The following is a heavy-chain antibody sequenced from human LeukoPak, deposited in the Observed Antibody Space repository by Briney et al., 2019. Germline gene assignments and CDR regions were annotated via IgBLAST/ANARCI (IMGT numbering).Heavy chain of an antibody. Sequence: GGSLRLSCAASGFTFSDYSMHWVRQAPGKGLNWVAFIRYDGNNKYYADSVKGRFTISRDNSKNMLYLEMNSLSTEDTAVYYCAKRRGLELLYYYYMDVWGKGTAVTVSS. J-gene: IGHJ6*03. D-gene: IGHD1-7*01. CDR1: GFTFSDYS. CDR2: IRYDGNNK. CDR3: AKRRGLELLYYYYMDV. V-gene: IGHV3-30*02.